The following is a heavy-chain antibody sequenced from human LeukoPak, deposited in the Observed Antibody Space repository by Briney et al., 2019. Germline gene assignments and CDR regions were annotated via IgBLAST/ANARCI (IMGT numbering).Heavy chain of an antibody. V-gene: IGHV3-7*01. D-gene: IGHD2-21*02. J-gene: IGHJ4*02. CDR3: ARVRWDAAVVTELDY. Sequence: PGGSLTLSCAASGFSFSGSWMTWVRQAPGKGLEFVANINQDGSAKYYVDSVKGRFTISRDNAKNSLYLQMNSLRVEDTSLYYCARVRWDAAVVTELDYWGQGTLVTVSS. CDR1: GFSFSGSW. CDR2: INQDGSAK.